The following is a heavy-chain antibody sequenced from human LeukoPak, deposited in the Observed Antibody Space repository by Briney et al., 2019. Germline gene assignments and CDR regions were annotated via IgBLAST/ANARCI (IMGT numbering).Heavy chain of an antibody. J-gene: IGHJ4*02. D-gene: IGHD3-16*02. CDR2: IKQDGSEK. CDR1: GFTFSSYW. V-gene: IGHV3-7*03. CDR3: ARGFDFMITFGGVIAGTFDY. Sequence: GGSLRLSCAASGFTFSSYWMSWVRQAPGKGLEWVANIKQDGSEKYYVDSVKGRFTISRDNAKNSLYLQMNSLRAEVTAVYYCARGFDFMITFGGVIAGTFDYWGQGTLVTVSS.